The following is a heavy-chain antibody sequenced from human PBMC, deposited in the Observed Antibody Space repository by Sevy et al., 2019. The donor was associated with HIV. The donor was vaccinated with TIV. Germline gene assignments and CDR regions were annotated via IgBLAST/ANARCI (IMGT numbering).Heavy chain of an antibody. CDR3: ASDDWENYVGFDN. V-gene: IGHV4-39*01. J-gene: IGHJ4*02. CDR2: IYYSGRT. Sequence: SETLSLTCTVSGGSISNSSYYWGWIRQPPGKGLEWIGSIYYSGRTYYNPSLKSRVTISVDTSNNQLSLKLSSVTAADTALYYWASDDWENYVGFDNWGQGTLVTVSS. D-gene: IGHD1-7*01. CDR1: GGSISNSSYY.